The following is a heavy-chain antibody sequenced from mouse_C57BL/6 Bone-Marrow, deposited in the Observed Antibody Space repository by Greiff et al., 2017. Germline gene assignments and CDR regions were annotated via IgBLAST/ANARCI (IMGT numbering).Heavy chain of an antibody. V-gene: IGHV1-58*01. CDR2: IYTGNGYT. CDR1: GYTFTSYG. CDR3: ARLRRDFDV. Sequence: EVQLQESGAELVRPGSSVKMSCKTSGYTFTSYGINWVKQRPGQGLEWIGYIYTGNGYTEYNEKFKGKATLTSDTYSSPAYMQLSILTAEVSAISFCARLRRDFDVWGTGTTVTVSS. J-gene: IGHJ1*03. D-gene: IGHD2-12*01.